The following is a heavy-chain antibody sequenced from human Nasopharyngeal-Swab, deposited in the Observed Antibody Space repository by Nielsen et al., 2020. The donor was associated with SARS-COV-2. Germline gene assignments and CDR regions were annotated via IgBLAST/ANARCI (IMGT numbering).Heavy chain of an antibody. D-gene: IGHD5-12*01. Sequence: SVKVSCKTSGDSFTNSAISWVRQAPGQGLEWMGGIVPALGLPNYAQKFQGRVTISADRSTNTSYLELSSLRSEDTAIYYCAREGEYGAYDAPDYWGQGTLVTVSS. CDR1: GDSFTNSA. CDR3: AREGEYGAYDAPDY. J-gene: IGHJ4*02. CDR2: IVPALGLP. V-gene: IGHV1-69*10.